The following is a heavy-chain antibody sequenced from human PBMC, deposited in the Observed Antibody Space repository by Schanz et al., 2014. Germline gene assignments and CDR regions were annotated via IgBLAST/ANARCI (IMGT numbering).Heavy chain of an antibody. CDR3: GRGFSRSYMDF. J-gene: IGHJ4*02. D-gene: IGHD6-6*01. V-gene: IGHV1-46*03. CDR1: GYTFTTYY. Sequence: QVQLLQSGAEVKKPGASMKVSCKASGYTFTTYYMLWVRQAPGQGLEWMGIINPSGGSTRYGQKFQGRITVTTDTSTSTVYLELSSPRSDDTAGYYCGRGFSRSYMDFWGQGTLITVSS. CDR2: INPSGGST.